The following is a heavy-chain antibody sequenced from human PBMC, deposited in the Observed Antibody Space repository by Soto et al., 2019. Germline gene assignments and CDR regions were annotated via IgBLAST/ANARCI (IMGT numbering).Heavy chain of an antibody. V-gene: IGHV4-38-2*01. D-gene: IGHD3-16*02. CDR3: ARVRYDGYFDY. CDR1: GYSISSGYY. Sequence: SETLSLSCAVSGYSISSGYYWGWIRQPPGKGLEWIGSIYHSGSTYYNPSLKSRVTISVDTSKNQFSLKLSSVTAADTAVYYCARVRYDGYFDYWGQGTLVTVSS. CDR2: IYHSGST. J-gene: IGHJ4*02.